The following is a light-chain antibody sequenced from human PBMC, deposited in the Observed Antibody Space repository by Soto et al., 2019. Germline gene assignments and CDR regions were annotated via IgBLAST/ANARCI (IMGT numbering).Light chain of an antibody. CDR1: KSLLHSNGYNY. Sequence: DTVIAPSSLLLRVSPGVGVSTIFRPSKSLLHSNGYNYLDWYLQKPGQSPQLHIYLGSTRASGVPDRFKDSGSGTDFTLKISRVEADDVGVYYFMQALQTPRTCGPGTTVDIK. J-gene: IGKJ1*01. V-gene: IGKV2-28*01. CDR3: MQALQTPRT. CDR2: LGS.